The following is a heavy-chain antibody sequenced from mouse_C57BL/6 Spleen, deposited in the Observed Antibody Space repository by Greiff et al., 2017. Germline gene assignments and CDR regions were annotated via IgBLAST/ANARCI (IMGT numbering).Heavy chain of an antibody. V-gene: IGHV14-3*01. CDR3: AREVTDYVKVFAY. D-gene: IGHD1-1*01. CDR1: GFNIKNTY. Sequence: VQLKESVAELVRPGASVKLSCTASGFNIKNTYMHWVKQRPEQGLEWIGRIDPANGNTKYAPKFQGKATITADTSSNTAYLQLSSLTSEDTAIYYGAREVTDYVKVFAYWGQGTLVTVSA. J-gene: IGHJ3*01. CDR2: IDPANGNT.